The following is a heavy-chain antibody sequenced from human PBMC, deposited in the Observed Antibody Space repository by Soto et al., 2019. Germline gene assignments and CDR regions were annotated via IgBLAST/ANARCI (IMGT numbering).Heavy chain of an antibody. CDR1: GFTFSSYG. D-gene: IGHD6-19*01. CDR2: IWYDGSNK. V-gene: IGHV3-33*01. CDR3: ARRRSSGWLVDY. J-gene: IGHJ4*02. Sequence: GGSLRLSCAASGFTFSSYGMHWVRQAPGKGLEWVAVIWYDGSNKYYADSVKGRFTISRDNSKNTLYLQMNSLRAEDTAVYYCARRRSSGWLVDYWGQGTLVTVSS.